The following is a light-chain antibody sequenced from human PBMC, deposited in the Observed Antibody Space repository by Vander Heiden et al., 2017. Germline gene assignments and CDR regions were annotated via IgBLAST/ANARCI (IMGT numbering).Light chain of an antibody. V-gene: IGLV2-11*01. CDR2: DVS. CDR1: SSDVGGYNY. J-gene: IGLJ1*01. Sequence: QSALTLPRSVSGSPRQSVTISCTGTSSDVGGYNYVSWYQQHPGKAPKLMINDVSKRPSGVPDRFSGSKSGNTASLTISGLQAEDEADYYCCSYAGSNTYVFGTGTKVTVL. CDR3: CSYAGSNTYV.